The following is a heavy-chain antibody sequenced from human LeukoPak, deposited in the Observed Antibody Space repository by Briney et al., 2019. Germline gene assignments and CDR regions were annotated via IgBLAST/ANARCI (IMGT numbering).Heavy chain of an antibody. CDR1: GFTFSSYE. J-gene: IGHJ4*02. D-gene: IGHD5-24*01. Sequence: GGSLRLSCAASGFTFSSYEMNWVRQAPGKGLEWLSHISNSGSSIHYADSVKGRFTISRDNAKNSLYLQMNSLRAEGTAVYYCARTRDGPFDYWGQGTLVTVSS. CDR2: ISNSGSSI. V-gene: IGHV3-48*03. CDR3: ARTRDGPFDY.